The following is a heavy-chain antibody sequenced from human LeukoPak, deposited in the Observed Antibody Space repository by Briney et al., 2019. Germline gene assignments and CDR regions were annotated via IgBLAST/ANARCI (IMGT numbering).Heavy chain of an antibody. CDR1: GFTFSSYS. J-gene: IGHJ4*02. CDR2: IRSSSSTI. D-gene: IGHD3-22*01. CDR3: ARDQDGYYDSSGYYSPFDY. V-gene: IGHV3-48*01. Sequence: GGSLRLSCAASGFTFSSYSMNWVRQAPGKGLEWVSYIRSSSSTIYYADSVKGRFTISRDNAKNSLYLQMNSLRAEDTAVYYCARDQDGYYDSSGYYSPFDYWGQGTLVTVSS.